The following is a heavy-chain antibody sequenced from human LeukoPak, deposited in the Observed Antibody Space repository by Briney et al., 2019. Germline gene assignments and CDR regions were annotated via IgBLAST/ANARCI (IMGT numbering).Heavy chain of an antibody. V-gene: IGHV4-34*01. CDR2: INHSGST. J-gene: IGHJ6*02. CDR1: GGSFSDYY. D-gene: IGHD3-16*02. Sequence: SKTLSLTCAVYGGSFSDYYWSWIRQPPGKGLEWIGEINHSGSTNYNPSLKSRVTISVDTSKNQFSLKLSSVTAADTAVYYCARDQVVMITFGGVIEQRYYGMDVWGQGTTVTVSS. CDR3: ARDQVVMITFGGVIEQRYYGMDV.